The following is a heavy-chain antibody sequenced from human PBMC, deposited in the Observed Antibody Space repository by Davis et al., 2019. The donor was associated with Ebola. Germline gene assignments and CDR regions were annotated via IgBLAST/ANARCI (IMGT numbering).Heavy chain of an antibody. CDR3: AREEGSIAARRWGY. V-gene: IGHV3-21*01. CDR1: GFTFSSYS. CDR2: ISSSSSYI. D-gene: IGHD6-6*01. J-gene: IGHJ4*02. Sequence: PGGSLRLSCAASGFTFSSYSMNWVRQAPGKGLEWVSSISSSSSYIYYADSVKGRFTISRDNAKNSLYLQMNSLRAEDTAVYYCAREEGSIAARRWGYWGQGTLVTVSS.